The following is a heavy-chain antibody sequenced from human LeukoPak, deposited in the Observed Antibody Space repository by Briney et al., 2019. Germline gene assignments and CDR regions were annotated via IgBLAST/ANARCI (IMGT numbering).Heavy chain of an antibody. V-gene: IGHV1-46*01. Sequence: ASVKVSCKASGYTFTKYYIHWVRQAPGQGLEWMGIINPSGDSATYAQKFQGRVTMTRDTSTSTVYMELSGLTSDDTAVYYCARLRGSGSPWDDYWGQGTLVTVSS. CDR3: ARLRGSGSPWDDY. CDR2: INPSGDSA. D-gene: IGHD3-10*02. J-gene: IGHJ4*02. CDR1: GYTFTKYY.